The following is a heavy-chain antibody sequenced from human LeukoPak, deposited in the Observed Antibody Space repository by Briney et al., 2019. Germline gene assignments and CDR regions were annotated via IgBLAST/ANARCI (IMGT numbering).Heavy chain of an antibody. Sequence: SETLSLTCAVYGGSFSGYYWSWIRQPPGKGLEWIGEINHSGSTNYNPSLKSRVTISVDTSKNQFSLKLSSVTAADTAVYYCARRAYSHGQVGYAYDYWGQGTLVTVSS. CDR3: ARRAYSHGQVGYAYDY. D-gene: IGHD5-12*01. CDR1: GGSFSGYY. CDR2: INHSGST. J-gene: IGHJ4*02. V-gene: IGHV4-34*01.